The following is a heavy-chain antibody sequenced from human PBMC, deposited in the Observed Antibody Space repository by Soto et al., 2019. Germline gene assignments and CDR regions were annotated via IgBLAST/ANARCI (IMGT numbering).Heavy chain of an antibody. CDR1: GYTFTSYG. CDR3: ARTPLLWFGELGYYYYYMDV. J-gene: IGHJ6*03. V-gene: IGHV1-18*01. D-gene: IGHD3-10*01. Sequence: ASVKVSCKASGYTFTSYGISWVRQAPGQGLEWMGWISAYNGNTNYAQKLQGRVTMTTDTSTGTAYMELRSLRSDDTAVYYCARTPLLWFGELGYYYYYMDVWGKGTTVTVSS. CDR2: ISAYNGNT.